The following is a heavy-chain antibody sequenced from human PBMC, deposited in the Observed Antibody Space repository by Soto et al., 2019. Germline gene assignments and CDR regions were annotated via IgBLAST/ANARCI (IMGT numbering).Heavy chain of an antibody. CDR1: GFTFSSYS. Sequence: GGSLRLSCAASGFTFSSYSMNWVRQAPGKGLEWVSYISSSSSTIYYADSVKGRFTISRDNAKNSLYLQMNSLRHEDTAVYYCARDRGGWFTGIDYWGQGTLVTVSS. CDR3: ARDRGGWFTGIDY. CDR2: ISSSSSTI. J-gene: IGHJ4*02. V-gene: IGHV3-48*02. D-gene: IGHD6-19*01.